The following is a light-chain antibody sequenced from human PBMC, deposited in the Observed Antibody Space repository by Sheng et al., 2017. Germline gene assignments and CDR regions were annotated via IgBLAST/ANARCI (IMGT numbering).Light chain of an antibody. CDR2: KAS. CDR1: QNIDNW. CDR3: QQYNVINFT. Sequence: DTQMTQSPSTLSASVGDRVTITCRASQNIDNWLAWYQQRPGKAPQLLIHKASILKSGVPSRFSGSGSGTEFTLTIASLQPDDFATYYCQQYNVINFTFGPGPEWIS. V-gene: IGKV1-5*03. J-gene: IGKJ3*01.